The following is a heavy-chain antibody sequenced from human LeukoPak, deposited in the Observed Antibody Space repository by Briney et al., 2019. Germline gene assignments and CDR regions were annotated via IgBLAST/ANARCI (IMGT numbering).Heavy chain of an antibody. CDR3: ASDPNNWNYVSY. CDR1: GLTFSSYW. D-gene: IGHD1-7*01. J-gene: IGHJ4*02. CDR2: ISSSSSYI. Sequence: TGGSLRLSCAASGLTFSSYWMHWVRQPPGKGLVWVSSISSSSSYIYYADSVKGRFTISRDNAKNSLYLQMNSLRAEDTAVYYCASDPNNWNYVSYWGQGTLVTVSS. V-gene: IGHV3-21*01.